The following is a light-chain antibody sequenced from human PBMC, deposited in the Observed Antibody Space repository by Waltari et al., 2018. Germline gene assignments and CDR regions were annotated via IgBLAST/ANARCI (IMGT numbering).Light chain of an antibody. V-gene: IGLV2-11*01. CDR1: RDDIGPYDY. Sequence: QSALTQPRSVSGSPGQSVTISCTGTRDDIGPYDYVSWYQHPPGEAPKLIIHDVFKRPSGVPNRFSGSKSGNTASLTISGLQADDEADYYCCSYAGSYTSLFGGGTKLTVL. CDR3: CSYAGSYTSL. J-gene: IGLJ2*01. CDR2: DVF.